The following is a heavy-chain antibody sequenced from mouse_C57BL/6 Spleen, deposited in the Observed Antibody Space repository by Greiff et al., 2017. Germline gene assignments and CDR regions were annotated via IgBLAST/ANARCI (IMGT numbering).Heavy chain of an antibody. J-gene: IGHJ1*03. CDR3: ARQDWDYWYFDV. D-gene: IGHD4-1*01. Sequence: EVQVVESGGDLVKPGGSLKLSCAASGFTFSSYGMSWVRQTPDKRLEWVATISSGGSYTYYPDSVKGRFTISRDNAKNPLYLQMSSLKSEDTAMYYWARQDWDYWYFDVWGTGTTVTVSS. CDR1: GFTFSSYG. V-gene: IGHV5-6*01. CDR2: ISSGGSYT.